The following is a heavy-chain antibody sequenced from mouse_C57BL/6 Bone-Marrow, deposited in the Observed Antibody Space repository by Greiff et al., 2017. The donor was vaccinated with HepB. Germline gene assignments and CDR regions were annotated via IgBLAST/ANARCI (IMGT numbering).Heavy chain of an antibody. CDR2: ISYDGSN. CDR3: ASFAMDY. CDR1: GYSITSGYY. V-gene: IGHV3-6*01. J-gene: IGHJ4*01. Sequence: EVQLQQSGPGLVKPSQSLSLTCSVTGYSITSGYYWNWIRQFPGNKLEWMGYISYDGSNNYNPSLKNRISITRDTSKHQFFLKLNSVTTEDTATYYCASFAMDYWGQGTSVTVSS.